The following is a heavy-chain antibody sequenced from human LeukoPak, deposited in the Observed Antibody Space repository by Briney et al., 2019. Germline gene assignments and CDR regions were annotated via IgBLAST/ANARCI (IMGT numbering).Heavy chain of an antibody. D-gene: IGHD6-13*01. CDR3: ARTYSSSWYDPGGWFDP. CDR1: GGTFSSYA. V-gene: IGHV1-69*05. Sequence: SVKVSCKASGGTFSSYAISWVRQAPGQGLEWMGGIIPIFGTANYAQKFQGRVTITTDESTSTAYMELSSLRSEDTAVYYCARTYSSSWYDPGGWFDPWAREPWSPSPQ. CDR2: IIPIFGTA. J-gene: IGHJ5*02.